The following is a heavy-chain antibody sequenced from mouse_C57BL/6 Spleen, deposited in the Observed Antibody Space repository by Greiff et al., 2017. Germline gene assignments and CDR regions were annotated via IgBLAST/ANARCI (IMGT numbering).Heavy chain of an antibody. V-gene: IGHV1-64*01. CDR2: IRPNSGST. J-gene: IGHJ2*01. CDR1: GYTFTSYW. CDR3: ALITTVVATGEYYFDY. Sequence: VQLQQPGAELVKPGASVKLSCEASGYTFTSYWMHWVKQRPGQGLEWIGMIRPNSGSTNYNEKFKSKATLTVDKSSSTAYMQLSSLTSEDSAVYYCALITTVVATGEYYFDYWGQGTTLTVSS. D-gene: IGHD1-1*01.